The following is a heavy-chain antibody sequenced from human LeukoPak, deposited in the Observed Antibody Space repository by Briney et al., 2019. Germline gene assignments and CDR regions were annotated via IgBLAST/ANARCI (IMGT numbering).Heavy chain of an antibody. D-gene: IGHD1-1*01. J-gene: IGHJ6*02. CDR1: GGTFSSYA. Sequence: SVKVSCKASGGTFSSYAISWVRQAPGQGLEWMGRIIPILGIANYAQKFQGRVTITADKSTSTAYMELSSLRSEDTAVYYCASNRRNPYYYYYGMGVWGQGTTVTVSS. CDR2: IIPILGIA. CDR3: ASNRRNPYYYYYGMGV. V-gene: IGHV1-69*04.